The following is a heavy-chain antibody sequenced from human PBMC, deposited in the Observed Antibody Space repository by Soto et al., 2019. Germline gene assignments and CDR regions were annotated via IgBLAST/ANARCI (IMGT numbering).Heavy chain of an antibody. CDR1: GYTFTGYY. CDR2: INPNSGGT. D-gene: IGHD6-19*01. CDR3: ARDPGIAVAGTSY. V-gene: IGHV1-2*02. Sequence: KVSCKASGYTFTGYYMHWVRQAPGQGLEWMGWINPNSGGTNYAQKFQGRVTMTRDTSISTAYMELSRLRSDDTAVYYCARDPGIAVAGTSYWGQGTLVTVSS. J-gene: IGHJ4*02.